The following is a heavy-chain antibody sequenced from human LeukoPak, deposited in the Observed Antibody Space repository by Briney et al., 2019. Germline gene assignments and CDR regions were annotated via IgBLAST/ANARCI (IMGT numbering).Heavy chain of an antibody. J-gene: IGHJ4*02. Sequence: SGPTLVKPTQTLTLTCTFSGFSLSTSGVGVGWIRQPPGKALEWLALIYWDDDKRYSPSLKSRLTITKDTSKNQVVLTMTNMDPVDTATYYCAHTSFGGIAEAGIKTFDYWGQGTLVTVSS. D-gene: IGHD6-13*01. V-gene: IGHV2-5*02. CDR2: IYWDDDK. CDR1: GFSLSTSGVG. CDR3: AHTSFGGIAEAGIKTFDY.